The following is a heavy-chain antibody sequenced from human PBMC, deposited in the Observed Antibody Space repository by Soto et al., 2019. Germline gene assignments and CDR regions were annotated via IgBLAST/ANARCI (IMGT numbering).Heavy chain of an antibody. CDR3: ARAHLAARGDY. Sequence: GGSLRLSCAASGFTFSSYEMNWVRQAPGKGLEWVSYISSSGSTIYYADSVKGRFTISRDNAKNSLYLQMNSLRAEDTAVYYCARAHLAARGDYWGQGTLVTVSS. V-gene: IGHV3-48*03. CDR1: GFTFSSYE. CDR2: ISSSGSTI. D-gene: IGHD6-6*01. J-gene: IGHJ4*02.